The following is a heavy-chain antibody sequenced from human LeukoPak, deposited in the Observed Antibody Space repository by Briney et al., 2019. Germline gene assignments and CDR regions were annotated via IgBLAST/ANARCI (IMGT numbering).Heavy chain of an antibody. CDR1: GFTFSDYW. D-gene: IGHD6-19*01. Sequence: GGSLRLSCAASGFTFSDYWMHWVRQAPGKGLEWVSLISGDGGSTYYADSVKGRFTISRDNSKNSLYLQMNSLSTEDTALYYCAKGGSGWSYYFDFWGQGTLVTVSS. CDR2: ISGDGGST. CDR3: AKGGSGWSYYFDF. J-gene: IGHJ4*02. V-gene: IGHV3-43*02.